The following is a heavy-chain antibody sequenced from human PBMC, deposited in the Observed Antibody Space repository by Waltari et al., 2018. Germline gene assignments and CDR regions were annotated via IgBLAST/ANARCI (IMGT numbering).Heavy chain of an antibody. D-gene: IGHD3-16*01. J-gene: IGHJ4*02. V-gene: IGHV3-74*01. Sequence: EVQLMESGGDLVQPGGSLRLSCVVSGFTFNTFWMNWVRQAPGKGLVWVSRINNEGTYTTYADSVKGRFTITRDNAKNTLYLQMNSLRVEDTAVYYCGGGGLDGAAYWGQGTLVNVSS. CDR3: GGGGLDGAAY. CDR2: INNEGTYT. CDR1: GFTFNTFW.